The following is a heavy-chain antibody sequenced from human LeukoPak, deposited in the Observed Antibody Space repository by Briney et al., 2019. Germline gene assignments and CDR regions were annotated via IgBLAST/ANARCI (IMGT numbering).Heavy chain of an antibody. D-gene: IGHD6-19*01. CDR2: ISGSGGST. V-gene: IGHV3-23*01. J-gene: IGHJ4*02. CDR1: GFTFSSYA. CDR3: AKDRGQWLVPGYYFDY. Sequence: SLRLYCXASGFTFSSYAMSWVGQAPGKGLEWVSDISGSGGSTYYEDSVKGRFTISRDNSKNTLYLQMNSLRAEDTAVYYCAKDRGQWLVPGYYFDYWGQGTLVTVSS.